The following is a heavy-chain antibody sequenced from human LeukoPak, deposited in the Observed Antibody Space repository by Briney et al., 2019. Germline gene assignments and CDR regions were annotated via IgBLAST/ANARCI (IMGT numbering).Heavy chain of an antibody. CDR3: ARESERNDGWFDP. Sequence: ASVLVSWKASGYTFRIHDFNWVRQAPEQGLEWMGWVSPKTGRTGYAQKFQGRVYMTTNASLSTAYMELSSLRSDDTAVYFCARESERNDGWFDPWGQGTLVTVSS. J-gene: IGHJ5*02. D-gene: IGHD1-1*01. V-gene: IGHV1-8*01. CDR2: VSPKTGRT. CDR1: GYTFRIHD.